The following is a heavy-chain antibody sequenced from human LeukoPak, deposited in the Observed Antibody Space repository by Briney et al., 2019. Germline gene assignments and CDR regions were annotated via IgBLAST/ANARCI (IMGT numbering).Heavy chain of an antibody. J-gene: IGHJ6*02. D-gene: IGHD5-24*01. Sequence: PGGSLRLSCAASGFTFSNYWMSWVRQAPGKGLEWVANIKQDGSEKYYVDSVKGRFTISRDNAKNSLYLQMNSLRAEDTAVYYCARWGKSINYYYYYGMDVWGQGTTVTVSS. CDR3: ARWGKSINYYYYYGMDV. CDR2: IKQDGSEK. CDR1: GFTFSNYW. V-gene: IGHV3-7*03.